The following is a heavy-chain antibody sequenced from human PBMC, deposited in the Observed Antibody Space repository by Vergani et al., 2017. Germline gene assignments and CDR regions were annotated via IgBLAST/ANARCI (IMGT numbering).Heavy chain of an antibody. D-gene: IGHD6-19*01. V-gene: IGHV1-18*01. J-gene: IGHJ6*02. CDR3: ARDKGGAVAGRYYYYYGMDV. CDR1: GYTFTSYG. Sequence: QVQLVQSGAEVKKPGASVKVSCKASGYTFTSYGISWVRQAPGQGLEWMGWISAYNGNTNYAQKLQGRVTMTTDTSKSTAYMELRSRRSDDTAVYYCARDKGGAVAGRYYYYYGMDVWGQGTTVTVSS. CDR2: ISAYNGNT.